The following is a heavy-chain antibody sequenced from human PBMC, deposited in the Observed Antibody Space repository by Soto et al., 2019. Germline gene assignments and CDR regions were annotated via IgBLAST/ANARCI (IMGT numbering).Heavy chain of an antibody. CDR1: GFTFSGYA. V-gene: IGHV3-30-3*01. CDR3: ARDDNWDSSDDYDAFDV. Sequence: QVQLVESGGGVVQHGRSLRLSCASSGFTFSGYAMHWVRQAPGKGLEWVAVISYDEIDKYYAYSVKGRFTISRDNSKNKLYLQMKSLRAEDKAVYYCARDDNWDSSDDYDAFDVWGHGTMVTVSS. CDR2: ISYDEIDK. J-gene: IGHJ3*01. D-gene: IGHD3-22*01.